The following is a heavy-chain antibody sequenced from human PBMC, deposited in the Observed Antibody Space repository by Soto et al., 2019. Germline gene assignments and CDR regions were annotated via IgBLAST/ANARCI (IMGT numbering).Heavy chain of an antibody. CDR2: VDPRSGDR. J-gene: IGHJ4*02. CDR3: ARDNYGPLDY. CDR1: GYTFTDLY. Sequence: QVQLVQSGAELKKPGASVRVSCKPSGYTFTDLYIHWVRQAPGQGLEWMGWVDPRSGDRRNTQKFQGRVHMSKGHSPSTVYLELNSLTSGHPAVYFFARDNYGPLDYWGQGTLVTVSS. D-gene: IGHD3-10*01. V-gene: IGHV1-2*02.